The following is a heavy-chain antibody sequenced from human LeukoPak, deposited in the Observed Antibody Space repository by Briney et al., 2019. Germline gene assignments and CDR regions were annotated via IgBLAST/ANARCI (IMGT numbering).Heavy chain of an antibody. D-gene: IGHD3-22*01. Sequence: GGSLRLSCTVSGFTVSSNPMSWARQAPGKGLEWVSFIYSGGSTQYSDSVKGRFTISRDNSKNTLYLQMNSLRAEDTAVYYCARRAGDYSHPYDYWGQGTLVTVSS. CDR1: GFTVSSNP. J-gene: IGHJ4*02. CDR2: IYSGGST. V-gene: IGHV3-53*01. CDR3: ARRAGDYSHPYDY.